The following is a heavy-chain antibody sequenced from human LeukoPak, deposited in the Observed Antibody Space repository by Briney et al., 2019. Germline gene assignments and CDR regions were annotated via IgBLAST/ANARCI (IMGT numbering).Heavy chain of an antibody. V-gene: IGHV3-48*04. J-gene: IGHJ4*02. CDR3: ARILGITAPGTYY. CDR1: GFTLSGYS. CDR2: IGGGGGGI. D-gene: IGHD6-13*01. Sequence: PGGSLRLSCAASGFTLSGYSMSWVRQAPGRGPEWISYIGGGGGGIHYADSVKGRFTISRDNAKNSLYLQLNSLRVEDTAVYYCARILGITAPGTYYWGQGTLVTVSS.